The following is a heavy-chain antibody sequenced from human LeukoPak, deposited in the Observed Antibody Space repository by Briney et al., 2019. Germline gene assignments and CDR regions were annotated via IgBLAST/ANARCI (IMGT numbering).Heavy chain of an antibody. CDR1: GFTFSSYG. Sequence: GGSLRLSCAASGFTFSSYGMHWVRQAPGKGLEWVAFIRYDGSNKYFADSVKGRFTISRDNSKNTLYLQMNSLRAEDTAVYYCANWGDIVVENDYWGQGTLVTVSS. CDR2: IRYDGSNK. J-gene: IGHJ4*02. V-gene: IGHV3-30*02. D-gene: IGHD2-2*01. CDR3: ANWGDIVVENDY.